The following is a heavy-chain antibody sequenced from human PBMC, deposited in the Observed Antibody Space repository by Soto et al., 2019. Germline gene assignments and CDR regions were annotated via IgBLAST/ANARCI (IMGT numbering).Heavy chain of an antibody. Sequence: SETLSLTCNVSGGSINGYYWSWIRQHPGKGLEWIGYIFYGGSTYYNPSLKSRVAISIDTSKNQFSLKLRSVTAADTAVYYCAGGYYDVLTAHHWFDPWGQGTPVTV. V-gene: IGHV4-59*06. CDR3: AGGYYDVLTAHHWFDP. D-gene: IGHD3-9*01. CDR1: GGSINGYY. CDR2: IFYGGST. J-gene: IGHJ5*02.